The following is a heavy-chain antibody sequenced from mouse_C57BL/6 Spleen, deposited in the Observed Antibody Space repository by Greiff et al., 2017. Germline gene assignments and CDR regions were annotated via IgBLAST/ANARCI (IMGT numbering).Heavy chain of an antibody. Sequence: EVQLVESGAELVRPGASVKLSCTASGFNIKDYYMHWVKQRPEQGLAWIGRIDPEYGDTEYAPKFQGKATMTADTSSNTAYLQLSSLTSEDTAVYYCTSTPVITTVVATYWYCDVWGTGTTVTVSS. V-gene: IGHV14-1*01. J-gene: IGHJ1*03. CDR1: GFNIKDYY. D-gene: IGHD1-1*01. CDR2: IDPEYGDT. CDR3: TSTPVITTVVATYWYCDV.